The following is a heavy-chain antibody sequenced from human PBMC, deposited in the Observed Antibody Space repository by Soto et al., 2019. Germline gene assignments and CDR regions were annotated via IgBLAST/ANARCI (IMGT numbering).Heavy chain of an antibody. J-gene: IGHJ3*01. V-gene: IGHV3-7*01. D-gene: IGHD3-3*01. CDR1: GHNIISNR. CDR2: IKPDGSDT. CDR3: ATDLNWSGT. Sequence: WETLRLTCAVSGHNIISNRMSWVRQAPGKGLEFLATIKPDGSDTYYVDSVKGRFTISRDNAKNSLSLQMNSLRAEDTALYYCATDLNWSGTWGQGTMVTVSS.